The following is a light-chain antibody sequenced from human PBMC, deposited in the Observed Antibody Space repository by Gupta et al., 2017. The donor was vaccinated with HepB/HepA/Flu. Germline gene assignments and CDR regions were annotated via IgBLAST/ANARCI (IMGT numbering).Light chain of an antibody. CDR2: GIS. Sequence: EMVMTQSPATLPVSPGERVTLSCRASQSVNSNYLAWYQQKPGQAPRLLIYGISTRAPGTPARFSASGSGTEFSLTISNLQSEDFAVYFCQQYSSWPITFGQGTRLDIK. CDR3: QQYSSWPIT. J-gene: IGKJ5*01. V-gene: IGKV3-15*01. CDR1: QSVNSNY.